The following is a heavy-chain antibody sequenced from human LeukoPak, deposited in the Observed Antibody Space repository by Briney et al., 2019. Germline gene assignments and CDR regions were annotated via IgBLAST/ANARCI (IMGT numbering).Heavy chain of an antibody. D-gene: IGHD6-19*01. CDR1: GFTFSYYV. CDR2: ISSDGRHK. CDR3: ARDWSTSGWTTFDY. J-gene: IGHJ4*02. Sequence: GGSLRLSCAASGFTFSYYVLHWVRQAPGKGLEWVAVISSDGRHKYRTDSVKGRFTIFRDNSKNTLYLQMNSLSAEDTAVYYCARDWSTSGWTTFDYWGQGTLVTVSS. V-gene: IGHV3-30*04.